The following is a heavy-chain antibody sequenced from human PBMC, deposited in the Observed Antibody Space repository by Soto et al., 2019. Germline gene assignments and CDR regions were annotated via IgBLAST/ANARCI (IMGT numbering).Heavy chain of an antibody. CDR2: IYPGDSDT. V-gene: IGHV5-51*01. J-gene: IGHJ6*02. CDR3: ARHMGDNSPVYGMDV. CDR1: GYSFTSYW. D-gene: IGHD1-26*01. Sequence: PGESLKISCKGSGYSFTSYWIGWVRQMPGKGLEWMGIIYPGDSDTRYSPSFQGQVTISADKSISTAYLQWSSLKASDTAMYYCARHMGDNSPVYGMDVWGQGTTVTVSS.